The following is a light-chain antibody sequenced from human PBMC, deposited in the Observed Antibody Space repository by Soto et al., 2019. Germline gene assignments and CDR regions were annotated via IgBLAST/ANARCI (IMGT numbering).Light chain of an antibody. CDR2: DVS. V-gene: IGLV2-14*01. Sequence: QSALTQPASVSGSPGQSITISCTGTSSDVGGYHYVSWYQQHPGKAPKLMIYDVSNRPSGVSNRFSGSKSGNTASLTISGLQAEDEADYYFSSYTTSTTRVFGGGTKLTVL. CDR1: SSDVGGYHY. CDR3: SSYTTSTTRV. J-gene: IGLJ2*01.